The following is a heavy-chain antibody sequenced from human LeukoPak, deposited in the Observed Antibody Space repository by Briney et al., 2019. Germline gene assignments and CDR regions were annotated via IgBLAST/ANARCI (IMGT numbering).Heavy chain of an antibody. V-gene: IGHV2-5*02. D-gene: IGHD3-22*01. Sequence: SGPTLVKPTPTLTLTCTFSGFSLSTSGVGVGWIRQPPGKALEWLALIYWDDDKRYSPSLRSRLTITKDTSKNQVVLTMTNMDPVDTATYYCAREYYYDSSGYYAPDYWGQGTLVTVSS. CDR1: GFSLSTSGVG. CDR2: IYWDDDK. CDR3: AREYYYDSSGYYAPDY. J-gene: IGHJ4*02.